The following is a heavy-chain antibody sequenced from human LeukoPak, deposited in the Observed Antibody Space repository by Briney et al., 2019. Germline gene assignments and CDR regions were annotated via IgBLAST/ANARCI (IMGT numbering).Heavy chain of an antibody. CDR3: TRALRHTSSAGWFDP. V-gene: IGHV1-2*02. CDR1: GYTFTNYH. J-gene: IGHJ5*02. D-gene: IGHD3-10*01. Sequence: ASVKVSCKTSGYTFTNYHMHWVRQAPGQGLEWMGWVDPNNGATNYARNSQGRVTMTRDTSVSTVYMELSRLTSDDTAVYYCTRALRHTSSAGWFDPWGQGSLVTVSS. CDR2: VDPNNGAT.